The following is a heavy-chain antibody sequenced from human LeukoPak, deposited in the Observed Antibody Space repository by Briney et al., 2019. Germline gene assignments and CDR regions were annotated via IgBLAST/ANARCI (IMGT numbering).Heavy chain of an antibody. D-gene: IGHD3-22*01. V-gene: IGHV3-66*01. CDR2: IYSGGSA. J-gene: IGHJ3*02. Sequence: GGSLRLSCAASGFIVSRKYMSWVRQAPGKGLEWVSVIYSGGSADYADSVKGRFTISRDDSKNTLHLQMKSLRAEDTAVYYCAKMSNYYNSLGYYAFDIWGQGTMVTVSS. CDR3: AKMSNYYNSLGYYAFDI. CDR1: GFIVSRKY.